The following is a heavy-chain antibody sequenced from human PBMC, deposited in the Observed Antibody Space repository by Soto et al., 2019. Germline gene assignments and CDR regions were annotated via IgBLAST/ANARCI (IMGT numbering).Heavy chain of an antibody. CDR3: ARHYGRAFDI. D-gene: IGHD4-17*01. V-gene: IGHV4-34*01. CDR2: INYSGST. J-gene: IGHJ3*02. CDR1: GGSVSGYF. Sequence: QVQLQEWGAGLLKPSETLSLTCSVYGGSVSGYFWSWIRQPPGRGLEWLGQINYSGSTSYKPSLKSRLSISVDTSKSQLSLKMTSVTAADTAVYYCARHYGRAFDIWGQGTMVTVSS.